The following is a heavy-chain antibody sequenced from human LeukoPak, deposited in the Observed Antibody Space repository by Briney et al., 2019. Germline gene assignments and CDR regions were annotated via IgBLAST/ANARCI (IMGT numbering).Heavy chain of an antibody. Sequence: PGGSLRLSXAASGFTFSSYGMHWVRQAPGKGLEWVAFIRYDGSNKYYADSVKRRFTISRDNSKNTLYLQMNSLRAEDTAVYYCAKDAVAGNRYFDYWGQGILVTVSS. CDR1: GFTFSSYG. CDR2: IRYDGSNK. CDR3: AKDAVAGNRYFDY. V-gene: IGHV3-30*02. J-gene: IGHJ4*02. D-gene: IGHD6-19*01.